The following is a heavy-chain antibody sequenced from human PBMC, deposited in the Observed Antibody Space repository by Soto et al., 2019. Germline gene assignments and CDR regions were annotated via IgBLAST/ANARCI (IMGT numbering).Heavy chain of an antibody. D-gene: IGHD5-12*01. Sequence: QVHLVQSGAEVKKPGSSVKVSCKASGGPFSNDIITWVRQAPGQWLEWMGRIIPLLNIANYAQKFQGRVTITADRSTGTAYMELNSLRSEDTAVYYCSRDSPIGSTFSGYDAIDYWGQGTLVTVSS. CDR3: SRDSPIGSTFSGYDAIDY. CDR2: IIPLLNIA. V-gene: IGHV1-69*08. CDR1: GGPFSNDI. J-gene: IGHJ4*02.